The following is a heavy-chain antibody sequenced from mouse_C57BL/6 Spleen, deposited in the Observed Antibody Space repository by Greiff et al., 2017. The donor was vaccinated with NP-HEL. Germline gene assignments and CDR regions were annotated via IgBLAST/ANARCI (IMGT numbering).Heavy chain of an antibody. CDR1: GYTFTSYW. J-gene: IGHJ3*01. CDR3: ARSAYGNYAAY. Sequence: QVQLQQPGAELVMPGASVKLSCKASGYTFTSYWMHWVKQRPGQGLEWIGEIDPSDCYTNYNQKFKGKSTLTVDKSSSTAYMQLSSLTSEDSAVYYCARSAYGNYAAYWGQGTLVTVSA. D-gene: IGHD2-10*02. CDR2: IDPSDCYT. V-gene: IGHV1-69*01.